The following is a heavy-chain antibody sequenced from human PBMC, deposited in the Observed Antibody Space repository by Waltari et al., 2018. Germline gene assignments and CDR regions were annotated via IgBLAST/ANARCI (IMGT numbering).Heavy chain of an antibody. J-gene: IGHJ1*01. Sequence: EVQLVESGGGLVQPGGSLRLSCAASGFTFSSYSMNWVRQAPGKGLEWVSYISSSSSTIYYADSVKGRFTISRDNAKNALYLQMNSLRAEDTAVYYCARVSRFLSEAEYFQHWGQGTLVTVSS. CDR3: ARVSRFLSEAEYFQH. CDR1: GFTFSSYS. CDR2: ISSSSSTI. V-gene: IGHV3-48*04. D-gene: IGHD3-16*01.